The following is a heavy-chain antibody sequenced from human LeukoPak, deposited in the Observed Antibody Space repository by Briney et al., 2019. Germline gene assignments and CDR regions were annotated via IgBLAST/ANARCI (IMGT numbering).Heavy chain of an antibody. CDR2: INWNGGST. D-gene: IGHD6-6*01. CDR3: ARREYTAFDY. V-gene: IGHV3-20*04. CDR1: GFTFSSYA. Sequence: GGSLRLSCAASGFTFSSYAMSWVRQVPGKGLEWVSGINWNGGSTGYGDSVKGRFTISRDNAKNSLFLQMNSLRAEDTAFYFCARREYTAFDYWGQGTLVTVSS. J-gene: IGHJ4*02.